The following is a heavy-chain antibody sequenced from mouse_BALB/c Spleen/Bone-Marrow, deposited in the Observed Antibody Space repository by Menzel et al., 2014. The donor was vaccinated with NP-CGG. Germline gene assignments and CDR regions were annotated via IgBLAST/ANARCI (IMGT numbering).Heavy chain of an antibody. Sequence: EVQLQQSGAELVKPGASVKLFCTASGFNIKDTYIHWVKRRPEQGLEWIGRIDPENGNIKYDPKFQVKATITADTSSNTAYLQLSSLTSEDTAVYYCTRRGFDFWGQGTTLTVSS. V-gene: IGHV14-3*02. CDR1: GFNIKDTY. CDR2: IDPENGNI. J-gene: IGHJ2*01. CDR3: TRRGFDF.